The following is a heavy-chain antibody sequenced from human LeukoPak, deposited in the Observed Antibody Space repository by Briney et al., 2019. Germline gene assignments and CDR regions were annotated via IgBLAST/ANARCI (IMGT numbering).Heavy chain of an antibody. V-gene: IGHV4-59*12. J-gene: IGHJ4*02. CDR1: GGSISSYY. CDR2: IYYSGST. Sequence: SETLSLTCTVSGGSISSYYWSWIRQPPGKGLEWIGYIYYSGSTNYNPSLKSRVTISVDTSKNQFSLKLSSVTAADTAVYYCARGGGRIVLMVYASRRYFDYWGQGTLVTVSS. D-gene: IGHD2-8*01. CDR3: ARGGGRIVLMVYASRRYFDY.